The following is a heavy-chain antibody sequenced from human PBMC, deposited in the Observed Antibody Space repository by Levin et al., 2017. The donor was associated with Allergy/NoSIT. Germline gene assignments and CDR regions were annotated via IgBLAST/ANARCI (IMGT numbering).Heavy chain of an antibody. J-gene: IGHJ3*02. Sequence: GESLKISCAASGFTFSSYSMNWVRQAPGKGLEWVSYISSSSSTIYYADSVKGRFTISRDNAKNSLYLQMNSLRDEDTAVYYCARDSPITIFGVVIIRGGGAFDIWGQGTMVTVSS. CDR2: ISSSSSTI. CDR3: ARDSPITIFGVVIIRGGGAFDI. V-gene: IGHV3-48*02. CDR1: GFTFSSYS. D-gene: IGHD3-3*01.